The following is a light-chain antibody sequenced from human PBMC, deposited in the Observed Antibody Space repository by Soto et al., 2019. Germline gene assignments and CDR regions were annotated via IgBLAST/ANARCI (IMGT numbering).Light chain of an antibody. J-gene: IGLJ1*01. Sequence: QSVLTQPASVSGSPGQSITISYTGTSSDVGAYNYVSWYQQHPGKAPKVMIYDVSNRPSGISNRFSGSKSGNTASLTISGLQAEDEADYYCMSYTRSSTYVFGTGTKVTVL. CDR1: SSDVGAYNY. CDR3: MSYTRSSTYV. CDR2: DVS. V-gene: IGLV2-14*01.